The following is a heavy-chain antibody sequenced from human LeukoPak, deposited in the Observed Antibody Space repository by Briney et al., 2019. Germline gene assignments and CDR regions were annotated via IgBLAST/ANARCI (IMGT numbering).Heavy chain of an antibody. Sequence: GESLKISCKGSGYTFSNYWIGWVRKMPGKGLEWMEIINGGDSDTRYSPSFQGQATITADKSISTAYLQWSSLKASDTAMYYCARPRYGGYALASPIDYWGQGTLVTVSS. D-gene: IGHD5-12*01. J-gene: IGHJ4*02. CDR3: ARPRYGGYALASPIDY. CDR1: GYTFSNYW. CDR2: INGGDSDT. V-gene: IGHV5-51*01.